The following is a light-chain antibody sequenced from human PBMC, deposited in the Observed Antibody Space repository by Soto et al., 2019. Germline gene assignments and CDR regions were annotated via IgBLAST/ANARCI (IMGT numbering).Light chain of an antibody. CDR3: QQFGTSPLVT. CDR2: GVS. V-gene: IGKV3-20*01. CDR1: QSVNTKY. Sequence: EIVLTQSPGTLSLSPGERATLSCRARQSVNTKYLAWYQQKPGQAPRLLIYGVSSRATGIPDRFSGSGSGTDFILTISRVEPEDFAVYYCQQFGTSPLVTFGPGTKVDIK. J-gene: IGKJ3*01.